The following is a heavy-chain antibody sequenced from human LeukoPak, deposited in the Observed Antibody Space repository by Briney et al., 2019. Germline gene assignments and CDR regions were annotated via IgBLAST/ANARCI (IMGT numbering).Heavy chain of an antibody. V-gene: IGHV3-15*01. CDR2: IKSKTDGKTT. D-gene: IGHD3-10*01. J-gene: IGHJ4*02. Sequence: GGSLRLSCEACGLTFNNYVETWVRQAPGKGLEWVGRIKSKTDGKTTNYAEPVRGRFTISRDDSKSAVYLQMNSLKIEDTAVYYCTTDLGTYYHGSQRLIPIDYWGQGTLVTVSS. CDR1: GLTFNNYV. CDR3: TTDLGTYYHGSQRLIPIDY.